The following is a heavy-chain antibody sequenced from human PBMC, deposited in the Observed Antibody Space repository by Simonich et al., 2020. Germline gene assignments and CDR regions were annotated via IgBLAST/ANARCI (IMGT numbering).Heavy chain of an antibody. Sequence: GGGLVQPGGSLRLSCAASGFTFSSYAMSWVRQAPGKGLEWVSAISGSGGSTYYADSVKGRFTISRDNSKNTLYLQMNSLRAEDTAVYYCEKDLGERITMIVVVIDAFDIWGQGTMATVSS. J-gene: IGHJ3*02. CDR1: GFTFSSYA. D-gene: IGHD3-22*01. CDR3: EKDLGERITMIVVVIDAFDI. V-gene: IGHV3-23*01. CDR2: ISGSGGST.